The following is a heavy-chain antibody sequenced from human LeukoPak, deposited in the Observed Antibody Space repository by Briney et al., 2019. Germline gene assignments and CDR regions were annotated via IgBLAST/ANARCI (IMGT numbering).Heavy chain of an antibody. Sequence: SETLSLTCTVSGGSISSTSYYWGWIRQPPGKGLEWMGSGLHGGTTYYNPSLRSRLTISVDTSKNQFSLKLSSVTAADTAVYYCASLSGLIRDGPMVRGTRADYWGQGTLVTVSS. V-gene: IGHV4-39*01. J-gene: IGHJ4*02. CDR1: GGSISSTSYY. D-gene: IGHD3-10*01. CDR3: ASLSGLIRDGPMVRGTRADY. CDR2: GLHGGTT.